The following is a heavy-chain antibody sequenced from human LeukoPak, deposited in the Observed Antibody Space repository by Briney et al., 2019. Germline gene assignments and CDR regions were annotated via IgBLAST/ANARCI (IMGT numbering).Heavy chain of an antibody. V-gene: IGHV3-9*01. CDR3: AKVFVTMVQEDAFDI. J-gene: IGHJ3*02. D-gene: IGHD3-10*01. Sequence: GGSLRLSCAASGFTFDDYAMHWVRQAPGKGLEWVSGISRNSGSIGYADSVKGRFTISRDNAKNSLYLQMNSLRAEDTALYYCAKVFVTMVQEDAFDIWGQGTMVTVSS. CDR2: ISRNSGSI. CDR1: GFTFDDYA.